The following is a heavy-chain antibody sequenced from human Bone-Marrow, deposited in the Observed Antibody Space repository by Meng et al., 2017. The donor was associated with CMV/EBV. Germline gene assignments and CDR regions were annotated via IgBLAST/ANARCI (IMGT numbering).Heavy chain of an antibody. CDR3: TTSFSSGYYYFDY. Sequence: ETLSLTCAASGFTFSNAWMSWVRQAPGKGLEWVGRIKSKTDGGTTDYAAPVKGRFTISRDDSKNTLYLQMNSLKTEDTAVYYCTTSFSSGYYYFDYWGQGTLVTVSS. CDR1: GFTFSNAW. V-gene: IGHV3-15*01. CDR2: IKSKTDGGTT. D-gene: IGHD3-22*01. J-gene: IGHJ4*02.